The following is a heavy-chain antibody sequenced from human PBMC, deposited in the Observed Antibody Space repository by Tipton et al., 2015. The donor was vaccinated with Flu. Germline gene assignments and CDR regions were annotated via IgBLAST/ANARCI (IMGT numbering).Heavy chain of an antibody. CDR1: GSSFTTYW. J-gene: IGHJ3*02. Sequence: QLVQSGAEVKKPGESLKTSCRISGSSFTTYWIAWVRQMPGKGLEYMGIIYPVDSDTKYAPSFYGNVTISVDRSITTAYLQWSSLNASDTAMYYCARVSRDSGGSLDAFDIWGQGTMVTVSS. D-gene: IGHD4-23*01. CDR2: IYPVDSDT. CDR3: ARVSRDSGGSLDAFDI. V-gene: IGHV5-51*01.